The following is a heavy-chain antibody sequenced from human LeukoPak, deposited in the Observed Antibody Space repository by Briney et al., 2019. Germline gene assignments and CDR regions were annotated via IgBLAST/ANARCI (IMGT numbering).Heavy chain of an antibody. CDR1: GFTFSNFE. V-gene: IGHV3-48*03. Sequence: GGSLRLSCAASGFTFSNFEMNWVRQAPGKVLEWISYIDFTGSTIFYADSVKGRFTISRDNAKNSLYLQMNSLRAEDTAVYYCAELGITMIGGVWGKGTTVTISS. D-gene: IGHD3-10*02. CDR3: AELGITMIGGV. J-gene: IGHJ6*04. CDR2: IDFTGSTI.